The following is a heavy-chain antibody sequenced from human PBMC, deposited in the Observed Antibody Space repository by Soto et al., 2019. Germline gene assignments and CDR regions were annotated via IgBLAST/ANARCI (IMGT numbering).Heavy chain of an antibody. D-gene: IGHD3-10*01. CDR3: ARRQSIMIRGANAFDI. V-gene: IGHV2-5*02. Sequence: QITLKESGPTLVQHTQTLTLTCSFSGFSLITTGAGLGWIRQPPGKAPEWLALISWDGEKRYSPALKSRPTLTKDRSTNQVVLTMTNMDPVDTAAYYCARRQSIMIRGANAFDIWGQGTFLSVSS. CDR1: GFSLITTGAG. J-gene: IGHJ3*02. CDR2: ISWDGEK.